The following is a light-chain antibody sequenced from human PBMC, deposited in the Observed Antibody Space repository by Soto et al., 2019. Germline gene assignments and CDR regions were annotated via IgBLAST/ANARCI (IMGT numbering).Light chain of an antibody. CDR3: QQYNNRPPWT. Sequence: IVMTQSPGTLSVSPGEAATLSCRASQNINTNMAWYQQTPGQAPRLLIYSASTRATGVPARFSGSGSGTEFTLTISSLESEDFAVYYCQQYNNRPPWTFGQGTKLEVK. V-gene: IGKV3-15*01. CDR2: SAS. J-gene: IGKJ1*01. CDR1: QNINTN.